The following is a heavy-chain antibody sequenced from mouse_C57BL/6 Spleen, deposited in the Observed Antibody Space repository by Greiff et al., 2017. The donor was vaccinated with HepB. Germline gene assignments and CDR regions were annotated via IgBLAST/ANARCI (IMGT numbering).Heavy chain of an antibody. J-gene: IGHJ3*01. D-gene: IGHD1-1*01. Sequence: VQLQQSGPELVKPGASVKISCKASGYAFSSSWMNWVKQRPGKGLEWIGRIYPGDGDTNYNGKFKGKATLTADKSSSTAYMQLSSLTSEDSAVYFCAGYYYGSSPAGFAYWGQGTLVTVSA. CDR3: AGYYYGSSPAGFAY. CDR2: IYPGDGDT. V-gene: IGHV1-82*01. CDR1: GYAFSSSW.